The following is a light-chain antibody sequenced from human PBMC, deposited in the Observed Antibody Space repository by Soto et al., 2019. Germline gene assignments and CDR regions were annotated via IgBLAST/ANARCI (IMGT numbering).Light chain of an antibody. CDR1: SSNIGAGYD. CDR3: QSYDSSLSGSYVV. CDR2: GNS. Sequence: QSVLTQPPSVSGAPGQRVTISCTGSSSNIGAGYDVFWYQQLPGTAPKLLIYGNSKRPSGVPDRFSASKSGTSASLAITGLQAEDEADYYCQSYDSSLSGSYVVFGGGTKLTVL. V-gene: IGLV1-40*01. J-gene: IGLJ2*01.